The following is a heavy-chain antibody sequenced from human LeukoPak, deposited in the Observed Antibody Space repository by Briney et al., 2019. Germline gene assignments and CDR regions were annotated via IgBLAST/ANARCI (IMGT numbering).Heavy chain of an antibody. Sequence: GGSLRLSCAASGFTFTSYSMNWVREAPGKGLEWVSTISGGGGSTYYADSVKGRFTISRDNSKNTLYLQVNSLRAEDTAVYYCAKGGKWDVTPFDYWGQGTLVTVSS. J-gene: IGHJ4*02. D-gene: IGHD1-26*01. V-gene: IGHV3-23*01. CDR2: ISGGGGST. CDR3: AKGGKWDVTPFDY. CDR1: GFTFTSYS.